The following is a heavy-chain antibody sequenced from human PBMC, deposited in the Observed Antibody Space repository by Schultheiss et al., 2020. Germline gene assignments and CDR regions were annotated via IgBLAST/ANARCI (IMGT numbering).Heavy chain of an antibody. CDR3: ARVRSGTHDY. J-gene: IGHJ4*02. CDR2: IYYSGTT. CDR1: GGSISSYY. Sequence: SETLSLTCTVSGGSISSYYWSWIRQPPGKGLEWIGSIYYSGTTYHNPSLKSRVTISVDTSKNQFSLKLSSVTAADTAVYYCARVRSGTHDYWGQGTLVTVSA. D-gene: IGHD3-10*01. V-gene: IGHV4-39*01.